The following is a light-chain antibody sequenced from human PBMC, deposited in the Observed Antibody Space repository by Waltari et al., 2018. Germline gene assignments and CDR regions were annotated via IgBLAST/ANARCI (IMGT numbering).Light chain of an antibody. J-gene: IGKJ1*01. V-gene: IGKV3-20*01. Sequence: FVLTQSPGTLSLSPGERVTLSCSASQSVSSNYLAWYQQKPGQAPRLLIYDASNRATGIADRFSGSGSGTDFTLTISRLEPEDVAVYYCQQYGRSPWTFGQGTKVEIK. CDR2: DAS. CDR3: QQYGRSPWT. CDR1: QSVSSNY.